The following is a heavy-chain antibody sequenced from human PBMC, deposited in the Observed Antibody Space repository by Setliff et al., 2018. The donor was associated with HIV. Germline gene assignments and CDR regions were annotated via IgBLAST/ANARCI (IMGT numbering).Heavy chain of an antibody. CDR2: IFYTGFT. J-gene: IGHJ4*02. V-gene: IGHV4-39*07. CDR1: GDSISSSTYY. CDR3: ARVVRGYNWNYFDY. D-gene: IGHD1-20*01. Sequence: SETLSLTCTVSGDSISSSTYYWGWIRQPPGRGLEGIGSIFYTGFTYYSPSLESRVTMSVDTSKNQFSLRVRSVTAADTAVYYCARVVRGYNWNYFDYWGQGTLVTVSS.